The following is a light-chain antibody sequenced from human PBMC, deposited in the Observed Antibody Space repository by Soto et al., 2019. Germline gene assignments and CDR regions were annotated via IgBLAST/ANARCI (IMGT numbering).Light chain of an antibody. CDR2: GAS. CDR3: QQYNNWPPGA. J-gene: IGKJ1*01. Sequence: EIVMTQSPATLSVSPGEIATLSCRASQSVSRNLAWYQQKPGQAPRLLIYGASTRATGIPARFSGSGSGIKFPITIGSVQSEDFAVCYCQQYNNWPPGAFGQGTEVEIK. V-gene: IGKV3-15*01. CDR1: QSVSRN.